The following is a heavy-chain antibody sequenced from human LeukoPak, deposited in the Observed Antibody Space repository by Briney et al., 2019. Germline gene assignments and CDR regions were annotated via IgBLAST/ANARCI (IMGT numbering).Heavy chain of an antibody. Sequence: GALRLSCAASGFTFSSYSMNWVRQVPGKGLEWVSSISSSSSCIYYADSVKGRFTISRDNAKNSLYLQMNSLRAEDTAVYYCARDFRFLEDYWGQGTLVTVSS. CDR2: ISSSSSCI. J-gene: IGHJ4*02. V-gene: IGHV3-21*01. CDR3: ARDFRFLEDY. CDR1: GFTFSSYS. D-gene: IGHD3-3*01.